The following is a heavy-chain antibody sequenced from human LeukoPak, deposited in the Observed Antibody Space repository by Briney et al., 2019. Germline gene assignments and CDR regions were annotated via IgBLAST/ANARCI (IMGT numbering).Heavy chain of an antibody. CDR1: GFTFSSYA. D-gene: IGHD2-21*02. CDR3: ARDSYCGGDCYSGAFDY. V-gene: IGHV3-23*01. J-gene: IGHJ4*02. CDR2: ISGSGGST. Sequence: PGGSLRLSCAASGFTFSSYAMSWVRQAPGKGLEWVSVISGSGGSTYYADSVKGRFTISRDNAKNSLYLQMNSLRAEDTAVYYCARDSYCGGDCYSGAFDYWGQGTLVTVSS.